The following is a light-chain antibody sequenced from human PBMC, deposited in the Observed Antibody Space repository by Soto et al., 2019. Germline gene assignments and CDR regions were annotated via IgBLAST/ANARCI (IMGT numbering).Light chain of an antibody. CDR1: SSDIGSYNY. Sequence: QSVLTQPASVSGSPGQSIAISCTGTSSDIGSYNYVSWYQQHPGKAPKLIIHEVSNRPSGISDHFSGSKSGNTASLTISGLQADDEADYYCSSHTTYSTRIFGTGTKLNVL. V-gene: IGLV2-14*01. CDR3: SSHTTYSTRI. CDR2: EVS. J-gene: IGLJ1*01.